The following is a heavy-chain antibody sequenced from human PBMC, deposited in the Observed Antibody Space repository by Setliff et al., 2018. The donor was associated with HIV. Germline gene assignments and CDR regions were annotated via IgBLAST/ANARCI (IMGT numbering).Heavy chain of an antibody. Sequence: AASVKVSCKASGYTFTNFAMHWVRQAPGQRLEWMGWINAGNGNTKYSQKFQGRVTITRDTSASTAYMELSSLRSEDTAVYYCARAAITMIVVIANYGMDVWGQGTTVTVSS. CDR3: ARAAITMIVVIANYGMDV. CDR2: INAGNGNT. V-gene: IGHV1-3*01. D-gene: IGHD3-22*01. J-gene: IGHJ6*02. CDR1: GYTFTNFA.